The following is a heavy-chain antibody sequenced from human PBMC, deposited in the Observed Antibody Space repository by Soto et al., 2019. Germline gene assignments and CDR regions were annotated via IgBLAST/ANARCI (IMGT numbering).Heavy chain of an antibody. D-gene: IGHD6-19*01. CDR1: GFTFSSSW. CDR3: ARERSSGPLD. J-gene: IGHJ4*02. Sequence: GGSLRLSCAASGFTFSSSWMHWVRQAPGKGLVWVSRINSDGSTSSYADSVEGRFTISRDNAKNTLYLQMNSLRADDTAVYYCARERSSGPLDWGQGTQVTVSS. V-gene: IGHV3-74*01. CDR2: INSDGSTS.